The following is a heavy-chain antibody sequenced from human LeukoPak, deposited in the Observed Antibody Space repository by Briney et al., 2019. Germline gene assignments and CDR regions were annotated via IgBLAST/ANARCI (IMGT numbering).Heavy chain of an antibody. Sequence: ASVKVSCKASGGTFSSYAISWVRQAPGQGLEWMGGIIPIFGTANYAQKFQGRVTITADESTSTAYMELSSLRSEDTAVYYCARGRYCSGGSCYFFSANYYYYYMDVWGKGTTVTVSS. D-gene: IGHD2-15*01. J-gene: IGHJ6*03. CDR3: ARGRYCSGGSCYFFSANYYYYYMDV. CDR1: GGTFSSYA. CDR2: IIPIFGTA. V-gene: IGHV1-69*13.